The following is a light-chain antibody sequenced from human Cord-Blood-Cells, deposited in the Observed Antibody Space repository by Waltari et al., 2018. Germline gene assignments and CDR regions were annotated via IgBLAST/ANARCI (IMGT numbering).Light chain of an antibody. V-gene: IGKV1-39*01. J-gene: IGKJ2*01. CDR1: QSISSY. CDR3: QQSYSTPYT. CDR2: AAS. Sequence: DIQMTQSPSSLSASVGDRVXITCRASQSISSYLNWYQQKPGKAPKLLIYAASSLQSGVPSRFSGSGSGTDFTLTISSLQPEDFATYYCQQSYSTPYTFGQGTKLEIK.